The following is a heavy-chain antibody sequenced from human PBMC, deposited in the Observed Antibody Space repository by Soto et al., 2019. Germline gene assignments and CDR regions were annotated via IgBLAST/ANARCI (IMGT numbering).Heavy chain of an antibody. J-gene: IGHJ5*02. Sequence: SVTVSCKASGGTYSSWAISWVRPAPGQGLAWMGGLIPIFGTANYAQKFQGRVTITADESTSTAYMELSSLSSEDTAVYYCARGDYDFWSGYYTGNWFEPWGQGNLVTLSS. CDR3: ARGDYDFWSGYYTGNWFEP. V-gene: IGHV1-69*13. CDR1: GGTYSSWA. CDR2: LIPIFGTA. D-gene: IGHD3-3*01.